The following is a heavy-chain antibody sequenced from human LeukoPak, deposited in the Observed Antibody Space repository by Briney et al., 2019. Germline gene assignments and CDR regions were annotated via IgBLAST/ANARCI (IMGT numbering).Heavy chain of an antibody. CDR2: IIPILGIA. Sequence: GASVKVSCKASGGTFSSYAISWVRQAPGQGLEWMGRIIPILGIANYAQKLQGRVTITADKSTSTAYMELSSLRSEDTAVYYCARGGYSGQSDYWGQGTLVTVSS. D-gene: IGHD3-16*02. J-gene: IGHJ4*02. V-gene: IGHV1-69*04. CDR3: ARGGYSGQSDY. CDR1: GGTFSSYA.